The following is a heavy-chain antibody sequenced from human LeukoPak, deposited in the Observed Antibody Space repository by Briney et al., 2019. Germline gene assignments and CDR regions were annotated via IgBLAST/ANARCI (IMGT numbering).Heavy chain of an antibody. Sequence: GGSLRLSCAASGFTFSSYAMSRVRQAPGKGLEWVSAIGGSGISTYYADSVNGRFTISRDDSKNTLYLQMSSLRAEDTAVYYCAKTEEGAVVIIAAFDYWGQGTLVTVSS. D-gene: IGHD2-15*01. J-gene: IGHJ4*02. V-gene: IGHV3-23*01. CDR2: IGGSGIST. CDR1: GFTFSSYA. CDR3: AKTEEGAVVIIAAFDY.